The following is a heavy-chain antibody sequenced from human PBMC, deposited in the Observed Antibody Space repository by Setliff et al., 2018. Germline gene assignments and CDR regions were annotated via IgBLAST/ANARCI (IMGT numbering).Heavy chain of an antibody. D-gene: IGHD3-16*02. V-gene: IGHV4-34*01. J-gene: IGHJ4*02. CDR3: ASIALTEPSYYDYVWGSYRFFHYFDY. CDR2: INHSGST. Sequence: ETLSLTCAVYGGPFSSYYWSWIRQPPGKGLEWIGEINHSGSTNYNPSLKSRVTISADMSKNQLSLRLRSVIAADTAVYYCASIALTEPSYYDYVWGSYRFFHYFDYWGQGTLVTVSS. CDR1: GGPFSSYY.